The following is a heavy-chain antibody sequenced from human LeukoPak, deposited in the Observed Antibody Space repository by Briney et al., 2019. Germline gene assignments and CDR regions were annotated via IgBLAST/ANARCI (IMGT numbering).Heavy chain of an antibody. Sequence: PETLSLTCTVSGGSISSSSYYWGWIRQPPGNGLEWIGSIYYSGSTNYNPSLKSRVTISVDTSKNQFSLKLSSVTAADTAVYYCARDSSGWYRWFDPWGQGTLVTVSS. V-gene: IGHV4-39*07. CDR2: IYYSGST. CDR1: GGSISSSSYY. J-gene: IGHJ5*02. D-gene: IGHD6-19*01. CDR3: ARDSSGWYRWFDP.